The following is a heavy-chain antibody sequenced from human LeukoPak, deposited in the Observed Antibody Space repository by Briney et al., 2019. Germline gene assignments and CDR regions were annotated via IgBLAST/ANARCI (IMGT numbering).Heavy chain of an antibody. CDR3: ARGVTHPV. CDR1: GYSFTDYD. J-gene: IGHJ3*01. Sequence: ASVKVSCKASGYSFTDYDITWVRQATGQGLEWMGWMNPNSGNTGYAQKFQGRVTMTRDTSRRTAYMELSDLKVDDTAVYYCARGVTHPVWGQGTMVTVSS. V-gene: IGHV1-8*01. CDR2: MNPNSGNT. D-gene: IGHD2-21*02.